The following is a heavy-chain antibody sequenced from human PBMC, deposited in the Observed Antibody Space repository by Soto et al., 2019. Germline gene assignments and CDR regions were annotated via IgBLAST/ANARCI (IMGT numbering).Heavy chain of an antibody. J-gene: IGHJ6*03. V-gene: IGHV1-18*01. CDR3: ARDPPLYCSGGSCYPLSYMDV. CDR1: GYTFTSYG. Sequence: QVQLVQSGAEVKKPGASVKVSCKASGYTFTSYGISWVRQAPGQGLEWMGWISAYNGNTNYAQKLQGRVTMTTDTSTSTAYMELRSLRSYDTAVYYCARDPPLYCSGGSCYPLSYMDVWGKGTTVTVSS. D-gene: IGHD2-15*01. CDR2: ISAYNGNT.